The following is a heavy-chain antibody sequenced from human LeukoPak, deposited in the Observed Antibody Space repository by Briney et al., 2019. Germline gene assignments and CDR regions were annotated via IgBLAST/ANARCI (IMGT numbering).Heavy chain of an antibody. J-gene: IGHJ4*02. V-gene: IGHV3-11*06. Sequence: GGSLRLSCAASGFTFSDYFMSWVRQAPGKGLEWLSYINGRGTYIDYAESLKGRITISRDNAQNSLYLQMNSLRAEDTAVYYCARGGSDYYYDSSGYYRPIDYWGQGTLVTVSS. CDR3: ARGGSDYYYDSSGYYRPIDY. CDR1: GFTFSDYF. D-gene: IGHD3-22*01. CDR2: INGRGTYI.